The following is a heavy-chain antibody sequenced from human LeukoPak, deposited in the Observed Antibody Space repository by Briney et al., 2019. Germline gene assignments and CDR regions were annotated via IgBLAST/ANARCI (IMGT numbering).Heavy chain of an antibody. CDR2: IRSKANSYAT. J-gene: IGHJ3*02. D-gene: IGHD3-3*01. CDR1: GFTFSGSA. Sequence: GGSLRLSCAASGFTFSGSAMHWVRQASGKGLEWVGRIRSKANSYATAYAASVKGRFTISRDDSKNTAYLQMNSLKTEDTAVYYCTRAYDFWSPDAFDIWGQGTMVTVSS. CDR3: TRAYDFWSPDAFDI. V-gene: IGHV3-73*01.